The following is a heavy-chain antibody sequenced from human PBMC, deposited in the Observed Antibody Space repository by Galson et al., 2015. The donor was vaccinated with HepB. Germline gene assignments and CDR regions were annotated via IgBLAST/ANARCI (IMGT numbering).Heavy chain of an antibody. V-gene: IGHV3-74*01. J-gene: IGHJ3*02. D-gene: IGHD6-13*01. CDR2: INSDGSST. Sequence: SLRLSCAASGFTFSSYWMHWVRQAPGKGLVWVSRINSDGSSTSYADSVKGRFTISRDNAKNTLYLQMNSLRAEDTAVYYCARDGYSSSWTRGTRNAFDIWGQGTMVTVSS. CDR1: GFTFSSYW. CDR3: ARDGYSSSWTRGTRNAFDI.